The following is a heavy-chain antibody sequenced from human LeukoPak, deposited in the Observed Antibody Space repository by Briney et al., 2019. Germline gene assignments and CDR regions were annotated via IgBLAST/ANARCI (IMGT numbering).Heavy chain of an antibody. J-gene: IGHJ4*02. CDR3: ARLVSAAKVGDY. Sequence: SETLSLTCIVSGGSISSGGYYWSWIRRHPGRGLEWIGYIYYSGSAYYNPSLKSRVTISVDTSKNQFSLKLSSVTAADTAVYYCARLVSAAKVGDYWGQGTLVTVSS. D-gene: IGHD2-2*01. CDR2: IYYSGSA. CDR1: GGSISSGGYY. V-gene: IGHV4-31*03.